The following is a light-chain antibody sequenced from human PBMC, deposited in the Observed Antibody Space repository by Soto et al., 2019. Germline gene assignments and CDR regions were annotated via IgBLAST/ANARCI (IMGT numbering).Light chain of an antibody. CDR1: SSNIGAGYD. CDR2: DNN. Sequence: QSVVTQPPSVSGAPGQRVTISCSGSSSNIGAGYDVYWYQQLPGTAPKLLISDNNSRPSGVPARFSASKSGTSASLAITGLQAEDEAEYYCHSYDRSLSAPVFGGGTKLTVL. J-gene: IGLJ3*02. CDR3: HSYDRSLSAPV. V-gene: IGLV1-40*01.